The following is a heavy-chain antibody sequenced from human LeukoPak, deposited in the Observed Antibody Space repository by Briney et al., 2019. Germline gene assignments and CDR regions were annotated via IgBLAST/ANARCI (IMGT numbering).Heavy chain of an antibody. CDR1: GFTFSSYS. D-gene: IGHD3-10*01. CDR3: AKVDYYGSGSPNYFDY. V-gene: IGHV3-48*01. J-gene: IGHJ4*02. CDR2: ISSSSSTI. Sequence: GGSLRLSCAASGFTFSSYSMNWVRQAPGKGLEWVSYISSSSSTIYYADSVKGRFTISRDNAKNSLYLQMNSLRAEDTAVYYCAKVDYYGSGSPNYFDYWGQGTLVTVSS.